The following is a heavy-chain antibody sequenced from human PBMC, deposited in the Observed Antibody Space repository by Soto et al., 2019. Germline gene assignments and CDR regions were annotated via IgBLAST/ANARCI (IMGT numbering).Heavy chain of an antibody. CDR3: ARGMIRGVVYYGVEV. V-gene: IGHV3-30*03. J-gene: IGHJ6*02. D-gene: IGHD3-10*01. CDR1: GFSFSSYD. CDR2: MSFDGSYK. Sequence: GVLRLSCTASGFSFSSYDMHWVRQAPGEGLEWVSAMSFDGSYKHYADSVKGRFTISRDNSENTLYLQMNGLRPEDTAVYFCARGMIRGVVYYGVEVWGQGTTVTVSS.